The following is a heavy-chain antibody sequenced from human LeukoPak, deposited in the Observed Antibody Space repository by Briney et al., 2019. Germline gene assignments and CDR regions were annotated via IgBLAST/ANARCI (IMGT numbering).Heavy chain of an antibody. Sequence: ASVKVSCKASGYTFSSYGISWVRQAPGQGLEWIGWISAYNGNTNYAQKLQGRVTMTTDTSTSTAYMELRSLRSDDTAMYYCARDDLDCSGGTCYPDDYWGQGTLVTVSS. CDR2: ISAYNGNT. V-gene: IGHV1-18*01. CDR3: ARDDLDCSGGTCYPDDY. CDR1: GYTFSSYG. D-gene: IGHD2-15*01. J-gene: IGHJ4*02.